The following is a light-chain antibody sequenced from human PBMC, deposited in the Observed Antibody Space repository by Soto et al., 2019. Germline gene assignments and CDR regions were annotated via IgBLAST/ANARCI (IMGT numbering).Light chain of an antibody. V-gene: IGLV2-14*01. J-gene: IGLJ1*01. CDR1: RSDIGSYNY. CDR2: GVS. CDR3: ISYTGSSTSYV. Sequence: QSVLTQPASVSGAPGQSITISCSGTRSDIGSYNYVAWYQQFPGKTPKILIYGVSNRPSGVSSRFSGSKSGNTASLTISGLQAEDEADYYCISYTGSSTSYVFGSGTQGTVL.